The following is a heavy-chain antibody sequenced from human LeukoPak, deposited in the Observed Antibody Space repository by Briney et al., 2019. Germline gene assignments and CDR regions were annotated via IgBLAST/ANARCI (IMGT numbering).Heavy chain of an antibody. D-gene: IGHD6-19*01. CDR2: ISYDGSNK. CDR3: AKTNSSGWYDPEKVFDY. CDR1: GFTFSSYG. J-gene: IGHJ4*02. Sequence: GGSLRLSCAASGFTFSSYGMHWVRQAPGKGLEWVAVISYDGSNKYYADSVKGRFTISRDNSKNTLYLQMNSLRAEDTAVYYCAKTNSSGWYDPEKVFDYWGQGTLDTVSS. V-gene: IGHV3-30*18.